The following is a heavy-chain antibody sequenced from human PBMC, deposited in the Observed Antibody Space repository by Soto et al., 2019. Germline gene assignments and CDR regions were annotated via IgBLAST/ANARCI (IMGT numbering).Heavy chain of an antibody. CDR2: IYPFYSDT. Sequence: PGESLKISCKGSGYSFTSYWIFWVRQMPVKGLEFMGIIYPFYSDTRYSPSFQGHVTISSDNSISTSYLQLISLKASDTAMYYCAYPGVIITLPDAFDIWGQGTMVTVSS. CDR1: GYSFTSYW. CDR3: AYPGVIITLPDAFDI. D-gene: IGHD3-10*01. V-gene: IGHV5-51*01. J-gene: IGHJ3*02.